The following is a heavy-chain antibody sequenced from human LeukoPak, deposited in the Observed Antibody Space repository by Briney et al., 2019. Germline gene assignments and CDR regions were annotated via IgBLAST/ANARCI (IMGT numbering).Heavy chain of an antibody. CDR1: GGSISSSSYY. Sequence: SETLSLTCTVSGGSISSSSYYWGLIRQPPGKGLEWIGSIYYSGSTYYNPSVKSRVTISVDTSKNQFSLKLSSVTAADTAVYFCARGGPMGVDYWGQGTLVTVSS. V-gene: IGHV4-39*01. CDR3: ARGGPMGVDY. J-gene: IGHJ4*02. D-gene: IGHD3-16*01. CDR2: IYYSGST.